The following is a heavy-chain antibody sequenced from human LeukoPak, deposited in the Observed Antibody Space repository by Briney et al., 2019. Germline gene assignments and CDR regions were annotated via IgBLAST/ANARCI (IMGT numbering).Heavy chain of an antibody. Sequence: GASVKVSCKASGYTFTSYDINWVRQATGQGLEWMGWMNPNSGNTGYAQKFQGRVTMTRNTSISTAYMELSSLRSEDTAVYYCARGSWDIVAPGVAAPRPYYYYGMDVWGQGTTATVSS. V-gene: IGHV1-8*01. CDR3: ARGSWDIVAPGVAAPRPYYYYGMDV. D-gene: IGHD5-12*01. CDR2: MNPNSGNT. CDR1: GYTFTSYD. J-gene: IGHJ6*02.